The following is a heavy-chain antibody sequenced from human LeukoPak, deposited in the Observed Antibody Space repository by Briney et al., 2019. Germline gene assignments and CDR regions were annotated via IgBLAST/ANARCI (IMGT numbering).Heavy chain of an antibody. J-gene: IGHJ6*03. CDR2: IYNSGST. CDR1: GGSISSYY. D-gene: IGHD3-10*01. Sequence: SETLSLTCTVSGGSISSYYWSWIRQPSGKGLEWIGYIYNSGSTKYNPSLKSRVTISVDTSKNQFSLKLSSVTAADTAVYYCARVGYYYYYMDVWGKGTTVTVS. V-gene: IGHV4-59*01. CDR3: ARVGYYYYYMDV.